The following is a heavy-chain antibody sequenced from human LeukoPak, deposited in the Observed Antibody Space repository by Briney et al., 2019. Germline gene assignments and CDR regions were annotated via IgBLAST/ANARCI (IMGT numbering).Heavy chain of an antibody. CDR3: AREGGFYRPLDY. Sequence: SETPSLTCGVSGGSVSSTNWWTWIRQPPGKGLEWIGEVHLDGRTNFNPSLKSRLTMSVDLSENHVSLKLTSVTAADTAVYYCAREGGFYRPLDYSGQGTLVTVSS. CDR2: VHLDGRT. CDR1: GGSVSSTNW. J-gene: IGHJ4*02. D-gene: IGHD6-25*01. V-gene: IGHV4-4*02.